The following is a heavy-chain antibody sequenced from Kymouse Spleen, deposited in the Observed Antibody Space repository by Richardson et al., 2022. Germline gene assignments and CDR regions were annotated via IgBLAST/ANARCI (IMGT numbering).Heavy chain of an antibody. D-gene: IGHD4-23*01. Sequence: QVQLVESGGGVVQPGRSLRLSCAASGFTFSSYGMHWVRQAPGKGLEWVAVIWYDGSNKYYADSVKGRFTISRDNSKNTLYLQMNSLRAEDTAVYYCARDRPLYGGNWNYFDYWGQGTLVTVSS. CDR3: ARDRPLYGGNWNYFDY. J-gene: IGHJ4*02. V-gene: IGHV3-33*01. CDR1: GFTFSSYG. CDR2: IWYDGSNK.